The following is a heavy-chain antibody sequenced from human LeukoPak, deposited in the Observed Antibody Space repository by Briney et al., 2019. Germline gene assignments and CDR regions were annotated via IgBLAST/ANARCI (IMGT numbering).Heavy chain of an antibody. CDR2: IYTSGST. J-gene: IGHJ4*02. CDR3: ARVIRGVYSYYFDY. Sequence: PSETLSLTCTVSGGSISSYYWSWIRQPAGKGLERIGRIYTSGSTNYNPCLKSRVTMSVDTSKNQFSLKLSSVTAADTAGYYCARVIRGVYSYYFDYWGQGTLVTVSS. D-gene: IGHD3-10*01. CDR1: GGSISSYY. V-gene: IGHV4-4*07.